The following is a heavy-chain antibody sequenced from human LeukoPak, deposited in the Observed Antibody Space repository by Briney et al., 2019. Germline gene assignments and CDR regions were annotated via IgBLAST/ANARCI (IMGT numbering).Heavy chain of an antibody. V-gene: IGHV5-51*01. Sequence: GESLKIPCKGSGYSFPSYWLGRVRQIPGKGLEWMGSIYPVDCDSRYRPSFQGEVTISTDKSIITAYLQWSSLKASDTAMYYCARLHTDYYFDYWGQGTLVTVSS. D-gene: IGHD2-2*02. CDR3: ARLHTDYYFDY. CDR2: IYPVDCDS. CDR1: GYSFPSYW. J-gene: IGHJ4*02.